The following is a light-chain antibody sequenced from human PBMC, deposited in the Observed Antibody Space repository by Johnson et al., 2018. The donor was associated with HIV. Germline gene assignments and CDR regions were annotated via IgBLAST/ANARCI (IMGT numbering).Light chain of an antibody. J-gene: IGLJ1*01. Sequence: QSVLTQPPSVSAAPGQKVTISCSGSSSNIGNNYISWYQQFPGTAPKLLIYENNRRPSGIPDRFSGSKSGTSAALDIAGLQTGDEADYYCGTWDSSLTVGVFGSGTKVTVL. CDR1: SSNIGNNY. CDR3: GTWDSSLTVGV. CDR2: ENN. V-gene: IGLV1-51*02.